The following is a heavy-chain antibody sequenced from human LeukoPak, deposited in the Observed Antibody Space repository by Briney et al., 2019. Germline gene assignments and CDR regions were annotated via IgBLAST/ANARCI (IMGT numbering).Heavy chain of an antibody. Sequence: SSQTLSLTCTVPGGSISSGGYYWSWIRQHPGKGLEWIGYIYYSGSTYYNPSLKSRVTISVDTSKNQFSLKLSSVTAADTAVYYYARGTQVWGRGGGSWFDPWGQGTLVTVSS. CDR2: IYYSGST. V-gene: IGHV4-31*03. J-gene: IGHJ5*02. D-gene: IGHD3-16*01. CDR1: GGSISSGGYY. CDR3: ARGTQVWGRGGGSWFDP.